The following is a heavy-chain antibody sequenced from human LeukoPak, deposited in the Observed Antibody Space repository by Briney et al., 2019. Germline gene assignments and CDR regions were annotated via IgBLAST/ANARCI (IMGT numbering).Heavy chain of an antibody. J-gene: IGHJ5*02. CDR1: GFIFDNYP. CDR2: IYSGGST. V-gene: IGHV3-53*01. Sequence: PGGSLRLSCVASGFIFDNYPMSWVRQAPGKGLEWVSVIYSGGSTYYADSVKGRFTISRDNSKNTLYLQMNSLRAEDTAVYYCARDLTGDGWFDPWGQGTLVTVSS. D-gene: IGHD3-9*01. CDR3: ARDLTGDGWFDP.